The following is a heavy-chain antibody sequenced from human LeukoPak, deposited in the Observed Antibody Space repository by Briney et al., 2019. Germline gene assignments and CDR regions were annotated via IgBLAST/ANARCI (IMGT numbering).Heavy chain of an antibody. D-gene: IGHD3-3*01. CDR1: GFTFSSYA. V-gene: IGHV3-23*01. CDR3: GKVPKGSIRWFDP. J-gene: IGHJ5*02. CDR2: ISGSGGST. Sequence: GGSLRLSCAASGFTFSSYAMSWVRQAPGKGLEWVSPISGSGGSTYYADSVKGRFTISRDNSKNTLYLQMNSLRAEDTAVYYCGKVPKGSIRWFDPWGQGTLVTVSS.